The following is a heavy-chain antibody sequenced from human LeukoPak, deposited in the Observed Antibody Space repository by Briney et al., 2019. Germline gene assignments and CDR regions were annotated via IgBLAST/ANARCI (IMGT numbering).Heavy chain of an antibody. CDR1: GYSISGGFY. Sequence: SETLSLTCTVSGYSISGGFYGGWIRQPPGKGLEWIASINHGGSTYYNPSLKGRVTISVDTSKNQFSLKLSSATAADTAVYYCARVGGYSGNNWGQGTLGTVSS. J-gene: IGHJ4*02. CDR3: ARVGGYSGNN. V-gene: IGHV4-38-2*02. D-gene: IGHD1-26*01. CDR2: INHGGST.